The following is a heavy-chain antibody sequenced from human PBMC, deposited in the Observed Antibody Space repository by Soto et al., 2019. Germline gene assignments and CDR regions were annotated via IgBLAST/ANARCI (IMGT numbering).Heavy chain of an antibody. V-gene: IGHV4-39*01. CDR2: IYYSGST. Sequence: QLQLQESGPGLVKPSETLSLTCTVSGGSISSSSYYWGWIRQPPGKGLEWIGSIYYSGSTYYNPSLKSRVTISVDTSKNQFSLKLSSVTAADTAVYYCARHSSDSSGGSYYFDYWGQGTLVTVSS. CDR3: ARHSSDSSGGSYYFDY. D-gene: IGHD6-19*01. J-gene: IGHJ4*02. CDR1: GGSISSSSYY.